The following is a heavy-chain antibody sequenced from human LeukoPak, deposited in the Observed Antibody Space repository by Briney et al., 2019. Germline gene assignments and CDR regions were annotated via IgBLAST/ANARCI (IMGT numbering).Heavy chain of an antibody. CDR2: IYPGDSDT. Sequence: GESLKISCKGSGYSFTSNWIAWVRQMPGKGLVWMGIIYPGDSDTRYSPSFQGQVTISADKSITTAYLQWSSLKASDTAMFYCARRNGLTDAFDIWGQGTLVTVSS. D-gene: IGHD3/OR15-3a*01. J-gene: IGHJ3*02. CDR1: GYSFTSNW. CDR3: ARRNGLTDAFDI. V-gene: IGHV5-51*01.